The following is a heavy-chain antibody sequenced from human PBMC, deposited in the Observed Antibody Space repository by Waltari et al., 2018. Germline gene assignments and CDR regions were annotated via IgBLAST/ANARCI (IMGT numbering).Heavy chain of an antibody. J-gene: IGHJ5*02. CDR2: IIPIFGTAP. V-gene: IGHV1-69*01. D-gene: IGHD3-16*01. CDR1: EGTFGSYG. CDR3: ARRQLGGPFDP. Sequence: QVQLVQSGAEVKKPGSSVKVSCKASEGTFGSYGITWVRQAPGEGLEWMGGIIPIFGTAPNYAQKFQGRLTVTADESTATVYMDLSGLRSDDTAVYYCARRQLGGPFDPWGQGTLVSVSS.